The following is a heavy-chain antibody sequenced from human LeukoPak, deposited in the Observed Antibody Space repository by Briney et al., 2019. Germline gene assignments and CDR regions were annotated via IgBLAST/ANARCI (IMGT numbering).Heavy chain of an antibody. J-gene: IGHJ5*02. D-gene: IGHD6-6*01. CDR3: ARAWSSSSLFALVNWFDP. V-gene: IGHV1-2*04. CDR2: INPNSGGT. CDR1: GYTFTCYY. Sequence: ASVKVSCKASGYTFTCYYMHWVRQAPGQGLEWMGWINPNSGGTNYAQKFQGWVTMTRDTSISTAYMELSRLRSDDTAVYYCARAWSSSSLFALVNWFDPWGQGTLVTVSS.